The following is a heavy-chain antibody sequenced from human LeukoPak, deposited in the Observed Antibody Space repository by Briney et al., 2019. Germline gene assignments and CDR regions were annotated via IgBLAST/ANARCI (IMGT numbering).Heavy chain of an antibody. J-gene: IGHJ4*02. V-gene: IGHV3-53*01. CDR1: GFTVSSNY. CDR3: ARFIVGAYYFDY. D-gene: IGHD1-26*01. Sequence: GGSLRLSCAASGFTVSSNYMSWVRQAPGKGLEWVSVIYSGGSTYYADSVKGRFTISRDNSKNTLYLQMNSLRAEDTAVYYCARFIVGAYYFDYWGQGTLVTVSS. CDR2: IYSGGST.